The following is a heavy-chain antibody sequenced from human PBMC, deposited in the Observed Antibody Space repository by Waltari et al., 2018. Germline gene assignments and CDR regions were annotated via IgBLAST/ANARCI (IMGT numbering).Heavy chain of an antibody. D-gene: IGHD7-27*01. J-gene: IGHJ4*02. CDR1: GFPFSSYS. CDR2: ISSTGSYT. CDR3: ARGGWGFYLDD. V-gene: IGHV3-21*01. Sequence: EVQLVESGGGLVKPGGSLGLSCAACGFPFSSYSMNWVRQAPGKGLEWVSSISSTGSYTHYADSVKGRFSISRDNAKNSLYLRMNSLRAEDTAVYYCARGGWGFYLDDWGQGTLVT.